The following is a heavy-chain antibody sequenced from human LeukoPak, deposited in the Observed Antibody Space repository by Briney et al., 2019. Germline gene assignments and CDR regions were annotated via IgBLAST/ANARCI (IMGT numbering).Heavy chain of an antibody. J-gene: IGHJ4*02. CDR1: GFTFSSYS. V-gene: IGHV3-21*01. CDR3: TFDRSRTFDY. Sequence: GGSLRLSCVASGFTFSSYSMNWVRQAPGKGLEWVSSISSSSTYIYYADSVKGRFTISRDNAKNSLFLQMNSLRAEDTAVYYCTFDRSRTFDYWGQGTLVTVSS. D-gene: IGHD3-22*01. CDR2: ISSSSTYI.